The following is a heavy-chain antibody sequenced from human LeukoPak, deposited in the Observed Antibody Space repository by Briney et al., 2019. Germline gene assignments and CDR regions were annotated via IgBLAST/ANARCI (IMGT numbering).Heavy chain of an antibody. V-gene: IGHV3-33*06. D-gene: IGHD3-3*01. CDR1: GFTFSSFG. Sequence: PGGSLRLSCAASGFTFSSFGMHWVRQAPGKGLEWVAVIWYDGSNKYYADSVKGRFTISRDNSKNTLYLQMNSLRAEDTAVYYCAKADSDFWSGYFGYGMDVWGQGTTVTVSS. CDR3: AKADSDFWSGYFGYGMDV. CDR2: IWYDGSNK. J-gene: IGHJ6*02.